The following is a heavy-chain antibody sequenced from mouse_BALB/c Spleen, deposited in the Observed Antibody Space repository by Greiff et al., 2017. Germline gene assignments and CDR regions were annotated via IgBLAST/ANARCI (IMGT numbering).Heavy chain of an antibody. CDR1: GYSITSDYA. J-gene: IGHJ3*01. V-gene: IGHV3-2*02. D-gene: IGHD2-4*01. Sequence: EVKLEESGPGLVKPSQSLSLTCTVTGYSITSDYAWNWIRQFPGNKLEWMGYISYSGSTSYNPSLKSRISITRDTSKNQFFLQLNSVTTEDTATYYCARGGTMITTGFAYWGQGTLVTVSA. CDR3: ARGGTMITTGFAY. CDR2: ISYSGST.